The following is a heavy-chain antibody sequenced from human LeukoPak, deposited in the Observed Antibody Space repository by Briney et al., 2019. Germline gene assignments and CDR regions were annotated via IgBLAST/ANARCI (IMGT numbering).Heavy chain of an antibody. Sequence: KPGGSLRLSCAASGFTFGSYSMNWVRQAPGKGLEWVSSISTSSSYIYYADLVKGRFTISRDNAKNSLYLQMNSLRAEDTAVYYCARDGNEFSSSYYFDYWGQGTLVTVSS. J-gene: IGHJ4*02. V-gene: IGHV3-21*01. CDR2: ISTSSSYI. CDR1: GFTFGSYS. CDR3: ARDGNEFSSSYYFDY. D-gene: IGHD6-6*01.